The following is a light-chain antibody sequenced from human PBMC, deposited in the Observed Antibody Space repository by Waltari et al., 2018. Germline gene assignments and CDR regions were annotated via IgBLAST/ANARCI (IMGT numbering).Light chain of an antibody. CDR2: AAS. V-gene: IGKV3-15*01. CDR1: QTVSSN. Sequence: EVVMTQSPATLSVFPGESATLSCRASQTVSSNLAWYQQRPGQAPRLLIFAASTRDPSVPARLSGSGSGTEFTLTIRSLQSEDSAVYYCQQYNRWPPITFGQGTRLEIK. J-gene: IGKJ5*01. CDR3: QQYNRWPPIT.